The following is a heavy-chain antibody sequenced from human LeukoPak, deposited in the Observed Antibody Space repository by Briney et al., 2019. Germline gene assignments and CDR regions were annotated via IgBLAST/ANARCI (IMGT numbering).Heavy chain of an antibody. J-gene: IGHJ4*02. CDR1: GGSISSNNW. Sequence: SETLSLTCAVSGGSISSNNWWSWVRQPPGKGLEWIGEIYHSGSTNYNPSLKSRVTISVDKSKNQFSLKLSSVTAADTAVYYCARIVGDGYNWFDYWGQGTLVTVSS. D-gene: IGHD5-24*01. V-gene: IGHV4-4*02. CDR2: IYHSGST. CDR3: ARIVGDGYNWFDY.